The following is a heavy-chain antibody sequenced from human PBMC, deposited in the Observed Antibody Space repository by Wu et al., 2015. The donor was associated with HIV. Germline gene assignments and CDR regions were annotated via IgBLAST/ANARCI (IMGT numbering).Heavy chain of an antibody. J-gene: IGHJ3*02. CDR1: GGIFSSSA. CDR2: IIPIFGAP. V-gene: IGHV1-69*05. Sequence: QVQLVQSGAEMKKPGSSVKVSCKTSGGIFSSSAIAWVRQAPGQGLEWMGVIIPIFGAPQYAQKFQGRVTITTDESTSTAYMNLGSLRSEDTAAYYCARVYSSTWYDAFDIWGQGTMVTVSS. D-gene: IGHD6-13*01. CDR3: ARVYSSTWYDAFDI.